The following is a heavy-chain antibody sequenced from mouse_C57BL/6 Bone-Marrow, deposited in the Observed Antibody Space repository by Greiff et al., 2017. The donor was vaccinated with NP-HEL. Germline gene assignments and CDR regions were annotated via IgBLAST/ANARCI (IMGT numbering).Heavy chain of an antibody. CDR2: IYPRSGNT. CDR3: AVIYDYCSRAFDY. CDR1: GYTFTSYG. J-gene: IGHJ2*01. D-gene: IGHD1-1*01. V-gene: IGHV1-81*01. Sequence: QVQLQQSGAELARPGASVKLSCKASGYTFTSYGISWVKQRTGQGLEGIGEIYPRSGNTYYNEKFKGKATLTADKSSSTAYTELRSLTSEDSAVYYCAVIYDYCSRAFDYWGQGTTLTVSS.